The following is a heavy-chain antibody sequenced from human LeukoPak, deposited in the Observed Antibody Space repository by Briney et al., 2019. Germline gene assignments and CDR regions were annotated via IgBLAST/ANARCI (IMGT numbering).Heavy chain of an antibody. CDR2: ISPTGSTM. CDR1: EFTFSAYA. D-gene: IGHD2-15*01. V-gene: IGHV3-48*04. CDR3: VRGGWRIIETGGDS. J-gene: IGHJ4*02. Sequence: GGSLRLSCATSEFTFSAYAMNWVRQAPGKGLEWVGYISPTGSTMFYAGSVKGRFTISRDNADNSLYLQMKSLRVEGTAMYYCVRGGWRIIETGGDSWGQGTLVTVSS.